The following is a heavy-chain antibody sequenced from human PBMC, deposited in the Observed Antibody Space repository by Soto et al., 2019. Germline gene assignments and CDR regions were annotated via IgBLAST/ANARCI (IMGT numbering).Heavy chain of an antibody. Sequence: LRLSCAASGFTFTSYSMNWVRQAPGKGLEWVSYIRGTTHYADSVKGRFTISRDNARSSLYLQMNSLRADDTAVYYCARDDSFAFDIWGRGTMVTVSS. CDR1: GFTFTSYS. D-gene: IGHD2-21*01. V-gene: IGHV3-48*01. J-gene: IGHJ3*02. CDR3: ARDDSFAFDI. CDR2: IRGTT.